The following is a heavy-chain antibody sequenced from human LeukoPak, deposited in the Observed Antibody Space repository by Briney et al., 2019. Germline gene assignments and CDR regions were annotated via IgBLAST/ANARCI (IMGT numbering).Heavy chain of an antibody. CDR3: ARGSKMLGYNWFDP. Sequence: PSETLSLTCAVYGGSFSGYYWNWIRQPPGKGLEWIGEINHSGSTNYIPSLKSRVTISVDTSKNPFSLKLSSVTAADTAVYYCARGSKMLGYNWFDPWGQGTLVTVSS. V-gene: IGHV4-34*01. CDR1: GGSFSGYY. CDR2: INHSGST. J-gene: IGHJ5*02. D-gene: IGHD1-26*01.